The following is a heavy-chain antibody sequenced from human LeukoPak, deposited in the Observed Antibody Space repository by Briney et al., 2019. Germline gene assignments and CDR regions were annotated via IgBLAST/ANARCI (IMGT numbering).Heavy chain of an antibody. CDR1: GFTFSTYA. D-gene: IGHD2-8*01. V-gene: IGHV3-23*01. Sequence: GGSLSLSCAASGFTFSTYAMSWVRQAPGKGLEWVSGISGSGDSTYYADSVKGRFTISRDNSKSTLYLQMNSLRADDTAVYYCAKDRSDNNTWYAGSHWGQGTLVTVSS. CDR2: ISGSGDST. J-gene: IGHJ4*02. CDR3: AKDRSDNNTWYAGSH.